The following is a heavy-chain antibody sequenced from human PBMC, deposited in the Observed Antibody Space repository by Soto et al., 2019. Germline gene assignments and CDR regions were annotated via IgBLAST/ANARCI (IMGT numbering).Heavy chain of an antibody. CDR3: AKVPFVGWEVRDSDY. D-gene: IGHD1-26*01. V-gene: IGHV3-23*01. CDR2: ISGGGVTT. CDR1: GFPFCDYA. J-gene: IGHJ4*02. Sequence: GRSLPRSCTVSGFPFCDYAMSWSRQAPGKGLEWGSTISGGGVTTYYADSVKGRLTISRDNPKTTLYLEMNSLTAADTAVCFCAKVPFVGWEVRDSDYGGQGTLVTVCS.